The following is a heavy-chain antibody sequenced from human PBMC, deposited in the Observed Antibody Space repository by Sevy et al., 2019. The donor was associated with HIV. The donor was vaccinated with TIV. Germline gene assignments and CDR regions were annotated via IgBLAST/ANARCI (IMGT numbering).Heavy chain of an antibody. CDR3: VGRPYSSAYSWSYHFDY. Sequence: GGSLRLSCAASGFTFSDYYMSWIRQAPGKGLEWISYISGSSSAIVYADSVKGRFAISRNNAKNSLYLHMDNLRAEDTAVYFCVGRPYSSAYSWSYHFDYWGQGTLITVSS. V-gene: IGHV3-11*01. CDR1: GFTFSDYY. CDR2: ISGSSSAI. D-gene: IGHD3-16*01. J-gene: IGHJ4*02.